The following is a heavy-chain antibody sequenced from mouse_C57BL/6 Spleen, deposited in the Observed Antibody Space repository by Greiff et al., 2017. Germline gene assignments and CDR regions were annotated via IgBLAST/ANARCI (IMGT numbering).Heavy chain of an antibody. CDR1: GYTFTDYE. J-gene: IGHJ2*01. CDR3: TRRYYGSSYDY. V-gene: IGHV1-15*01. CDR2: IDPETGGT. D-gene: IGHD1-1*01. Sequence: VQLQQSGAELVRPGASVTLSCKASGYTFTDYEMHWVKQTPVHGLEWIGAIDPETGGTAYNQKFKGKAILTADKSSSPAYMELRSLTSEDSAVYYCTRRYYGSSYDYWGQGTTLTVSS.